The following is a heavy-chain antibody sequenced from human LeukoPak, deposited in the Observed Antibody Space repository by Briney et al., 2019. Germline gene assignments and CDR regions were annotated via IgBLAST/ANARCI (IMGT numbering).Heavy chain of an antibody. CDR2: IHPIFGTT. V-gene: IGHV1-69*05. J-gene: IGHJ4*02. Sequence: ASVKVSCKASGGTFSAKTISWVRQAPGQGLEWMGGIHPIFGTTNYAQKFQGRVTINTDESTTTAYMEVSGLRSEDTAIYYCAKISARDYDDYVFDYWGQGTLVIVSS. D-gene: IGHD4-17*01. CDR1: GGTFSAKT. CDR3: AKISARDYDDYVFDY.